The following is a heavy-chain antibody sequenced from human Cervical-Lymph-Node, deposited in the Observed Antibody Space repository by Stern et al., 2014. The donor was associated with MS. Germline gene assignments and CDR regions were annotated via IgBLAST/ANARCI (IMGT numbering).Heavy chain of an antibody. J-gene: IGHJ5*02. Sequence: QVQLGQSGAEVKKPGSSVKVSCKASGGTFSSYTISWVRQAPGQVLEWMGRIIPILGIANYAQKFQGRVTITADKSTSTAYMELSSLRSEDTAVYYCARRIAAAGTWFDPWGQGTLVTVSS. V-gene: IGHV1-69*09. CDR2: IIPILGIA. D-gene: IGHD6-13*01. CDR1: GGTFSSYT. CDR3: ARRIAAAGTWFDP.